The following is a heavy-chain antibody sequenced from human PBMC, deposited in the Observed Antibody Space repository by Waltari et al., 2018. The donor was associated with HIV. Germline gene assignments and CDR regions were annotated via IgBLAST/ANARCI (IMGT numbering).Heavy chain of an antibody. V-gene: IGHV4-39*07. CDR2: IYYTGNT. Sequence: QLRLQESGSRLVKPSETLSLTCSVSGGSIRSNVYHYRWIRQSPGKGLEWIGSIYYTGNTYYKPSLKRRVTISIDTSKNQFSLRLTSVTAADTAIYYCVAQDYSDSVDWWGQGTLVTVFS. J-gene: IGHJ4*02. D-gene: IGHD4-17*01. CDR3: VAQDYSDSVDW. CDR1: GGSIRSNVYH.